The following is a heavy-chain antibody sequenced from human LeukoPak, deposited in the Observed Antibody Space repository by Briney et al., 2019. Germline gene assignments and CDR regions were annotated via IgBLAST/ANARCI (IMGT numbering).Heavy chain of an antibody. D-gene: IGHD6-19*01. CDR1: GFTFSSYA. J-gene: IGHJ4*02. V-gene: IGHV3-23*01. Sequence: GGSLRLSCAASGFTFSSYAMRWVRQAPGKGLEWVSAISGSGGNTYYADSVKGRFTISRDNSKNTLYLQMNSLRAEDTAIFYCAKSRSGWYLFDCWGQGTLVTVSS. CDR3: AKSRSGWYLFDC. CDR2: ISGSGGNT.